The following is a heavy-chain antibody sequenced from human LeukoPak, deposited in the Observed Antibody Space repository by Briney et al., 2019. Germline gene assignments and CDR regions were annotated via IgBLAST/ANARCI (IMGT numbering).Heavy chain of an antibody. CDR3: ARGSLSGSYLHYYYYYYMDV. D-gene: IGHD1-26*01. CDR1: GGTFSSYA. Sequence: SVKVSCKASGGTFSSYAISWVRQAPGQGLEWMGGIIPIFGTANYAQKFQGRVTIPTDESTGTAYMELSSLRSEDTAVYYCARGSLSGSYLHYYYYYYMDVWGKGTTVTVSS. J-gene: IGHJ6*03. CDR2: IIPIFGTA. V-gene: IGHV1-69*05.